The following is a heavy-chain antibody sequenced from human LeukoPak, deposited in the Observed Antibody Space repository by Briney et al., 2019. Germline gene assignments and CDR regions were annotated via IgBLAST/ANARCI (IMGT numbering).Heavy chain of an antibody. CDR1: GFTFSSYA. CDR2: ISYDGSNK. V-gene: IGHV3-30-3*01. Sequence: PGRSLSLFCAASGFTFSSYAMHWVRQAPGKGLEWVAVISYDGSNKYYADSVKGRFTISRDNSKNTLYLQMNSLRAEDTAVYYCAGLLNDYGDYWGQGTLVTVSS. J-gene: IGHJ4*02. CDR3: AGLLNDYGDY. D-gene: IGHD2/OR15-2a*01.